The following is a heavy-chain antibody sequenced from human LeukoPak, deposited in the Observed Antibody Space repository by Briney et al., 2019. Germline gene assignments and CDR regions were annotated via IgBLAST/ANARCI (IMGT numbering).Heavy chain of an antibody. CDR1: GGSFSGYY. CDR3: ARGGLDPHFDY. J-gene: IGHJ4*02. V-gene: IGHV4-34*01. Sequence: SETLSLTCAVYGGSFSGYYWSWIRQPPGKGLEWIGEINHSGSTNYNPSLKSRVTISVDTSKNQFSLKLSSVTAADTAVYYCARGGLDPHFDYWGQGTLVTVSS. CDR2: INHSGST.